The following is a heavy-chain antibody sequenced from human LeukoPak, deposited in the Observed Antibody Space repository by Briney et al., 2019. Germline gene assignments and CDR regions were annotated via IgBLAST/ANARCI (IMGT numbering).Heavy chain of an antibody. CDR1: GYSISSGYY. CDR3: ARADLHYDFWSGFNRFPPTD. D-gene: IGHD3-3*01. J-gene: IGHJ4*02. Sequence: SETLSLTCAVSGYSISSGYYWGWIRQPPGKGLEWIGSIYHSGSTYYNPSLKSRVTISVDTSKNQFSLKLSSVTAADTAVYYCARADLHYDFWSGFNRFPPTDWGQGTLVTVSS. V-gene: IGHV4-38-2*01. CDR2: IYHSGST.